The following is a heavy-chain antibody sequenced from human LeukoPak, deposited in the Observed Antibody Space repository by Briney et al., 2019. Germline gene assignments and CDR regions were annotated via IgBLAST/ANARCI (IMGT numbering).Heavy chain of an antibody. V-gene: IGHV4-59*01. CDR3: ATRPITADGAVDY. D-gene: IGHD6-13*01. CDR2: IYYSGST. CDR1: GGSISRYY. J-gene: IGHJ4*02. Sequence: SETLSLTCTVSGGSISRYYWSWIRQPPGKGLEWIGYIYYSGSTDYNPSLKSRVTISIDTSKNQFSLKLSSLTAADTAVYYCATRPITADGAVDYWGQGIRVTVSS.